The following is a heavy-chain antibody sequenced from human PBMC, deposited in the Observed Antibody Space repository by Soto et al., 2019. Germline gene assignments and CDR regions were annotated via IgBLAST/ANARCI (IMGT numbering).Heavy chain of an antibody. J-gene: IGHJ1*01. Sequence: ASVKVSCKASGYTLTSYGSSWVRQAPGQGLEWMGWISAYNGNTNYAQKLQGRVTMTTDTSTSTAYMELRSLRSDDTAVYYCARARAGPSFWSGYYTGSEYFQHWGQGTLVTVSS. D-gene: IGHD3-3*01. CDR1: GYTLTSYG. CDR2: ISAYNGNT. V-gene: IGHV1-18*01. CDR3: ARARAGPSFWSGYYTGSEYFQH.